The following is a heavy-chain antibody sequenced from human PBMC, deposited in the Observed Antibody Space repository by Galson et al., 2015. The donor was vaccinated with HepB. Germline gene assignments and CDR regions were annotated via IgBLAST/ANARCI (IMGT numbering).Heavy chain of an antibody. Sequence: SLRLSCAPSGFTFTNFWVSWVRQAPGKGLEWAANIKQDGSEKYYVDSVKGRFSISRDNSKNSLYLQMNSLRAEDTAVYFCARVETGYWSSASCYHVGRDHYYMDVWGKGTAVTVSS. CDR2: IKQDGSEK. D-gene: IGHD2-2*01. CDR1: GFTFTNFW. J-gene: IGHJ6*03. V-gene: IGHV3-7*04. CDR3: ARVETGYWSSASCYHVGRDHYYMDV.